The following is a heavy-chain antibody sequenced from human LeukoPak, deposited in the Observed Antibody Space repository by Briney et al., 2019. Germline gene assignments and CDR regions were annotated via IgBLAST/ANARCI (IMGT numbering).Heavy chain of an antibody. V-gene: IGHV4-34*01. CDR1: GGSFSGYY. CDR2: INQSGST. J-gene: IGHJ4*02. CDR3: SRGRGEGITYYGSRGYYYFDY. D-gene: IGHD3-22*01. Sequence: SETLSLTCAVYGGSFSGYYWTWIRQPPGKGLEWIGEINQSGSTNYNPSLKSRVTISVDTSKNQFSLNLTSVTAADTAVYYCSRGRGEGITYYGSRGYYYFDYWGQGTLVTVSS.